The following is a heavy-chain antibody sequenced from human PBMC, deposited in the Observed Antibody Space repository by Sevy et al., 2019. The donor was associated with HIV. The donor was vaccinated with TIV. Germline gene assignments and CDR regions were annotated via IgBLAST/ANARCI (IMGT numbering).Heavy chain of an antibody. CDR1: GFTFSGYW. D-gene: IGHD2-15*01. Sequence: GGSLRLSCAASGFTFSGYWMSWVRQAPVKGLQWVANIKQDGSKNEFVDSVKGRFTISRDNPKNRLYLQMNSLRAEDTAVYYCAREGAGGFDYWGQGTLVTVSS. V-gene: IGHV3-7*01. J-gene: IGHJ4*02. CDR2: IKQDGSKN. CDR3: AREGAGGFDY.